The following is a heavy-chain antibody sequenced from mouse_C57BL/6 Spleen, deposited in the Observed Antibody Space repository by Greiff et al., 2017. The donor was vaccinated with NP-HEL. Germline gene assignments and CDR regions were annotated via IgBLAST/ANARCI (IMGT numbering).Heavy chain of an antibody. J-gene: IGHJ1*03. Sequence: DVKLQESGGDLVKPGGSLKLSCAASGFTFSSYGMSWVRQTPDKRLEWVAAISSGGSYTYYPDSVKGRFTISRDNAKNTLYLQMSSLKSEDTAMYYCARDYGSSYDWYFDVWGTGTTVTVSS. CDR1: GFTFSSYG. CDR3: ARDYGSSYDWYFDV. CDR2: ISSGGSYT. D-gene: IGHD1-1*01. V-gene: IGHV5-6*02.